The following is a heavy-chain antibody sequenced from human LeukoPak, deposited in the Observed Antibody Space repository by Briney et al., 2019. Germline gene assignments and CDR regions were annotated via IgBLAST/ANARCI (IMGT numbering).Heavy chain of an antibody. CDR2: IYTSGST. CDR1: GGSISSDSYF. CDR3: ARVKSEFDI. V-gene: IGHV4-61*02. J-gene: IGHJ3*02. Sequence: PSETLSLTCTVSGGSISSDSYFWHWIRQPAGKGLEWIGRIYTSGSTQYNPSLKSRVTISIDTSNNQFSLRLSSVTAADTAVYYCARVKSEFDIWGQGTTVTVSS.